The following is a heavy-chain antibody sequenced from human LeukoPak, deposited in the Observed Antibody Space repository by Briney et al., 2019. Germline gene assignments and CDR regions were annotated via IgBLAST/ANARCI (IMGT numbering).Heavy chain of an antibody. CDR1: GGSFSGYY. CDR3: ARGRGGYSSSWYWVIFDY. Sequence: SETLSLTCAVYGGSFSGYYWSWIRQPPGKGLEWIGEINHSGSTNYNPSLKSRVTISVDTSKNQFSLKLSSVTAADTAVYYCARGRGGYSSSWYWVIFDYWGQGTLVTVSS. V-gene: IGHV4-34*01. D-gene: IGHD6-13*01. J-gene: IGHJ4*02. CDR2: INHSGST.